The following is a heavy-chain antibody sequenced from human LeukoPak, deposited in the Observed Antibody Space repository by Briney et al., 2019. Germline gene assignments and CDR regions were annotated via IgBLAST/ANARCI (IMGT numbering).Heavy chain of an antibody. CDR1: GFTFSSYG. CDR3: AKDDCSSTSCYEFDY. D-gene: IGHD2-2*01. V-gene: IGHV3-23*01. Sequence: GGSVRLSCAASGFTFSSYGMSWVRQAPGKGLEWVSAISGSGGSTYYADSVKGRFTISRDNSKNTLYLQMNSLRAEDTAVYYCAKDDCSSTSCYEFDYWGQGTLVTVSS. J-gene: IGHJ4*02. CDR2: ISGSGGST.